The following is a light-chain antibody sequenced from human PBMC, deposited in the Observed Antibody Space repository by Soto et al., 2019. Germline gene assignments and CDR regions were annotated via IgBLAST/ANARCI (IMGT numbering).Light chain of an antibody. CDR3: QQYNSWPPHT. CDR2: GAS. CDR1: QSVSSS. Sequence: EIVMTQSPATLSVSPGERATLSCRASQSVSSSLAWYQQKPGQAPRLLIYGASTRATGIPARFSGSGSGTEFTLTTSSLQSEDSATYYCQQYNSWPPHTFGQGTKVDIK. J-gene: IGKJ2*01. V-gene: IGKV3-15*01.